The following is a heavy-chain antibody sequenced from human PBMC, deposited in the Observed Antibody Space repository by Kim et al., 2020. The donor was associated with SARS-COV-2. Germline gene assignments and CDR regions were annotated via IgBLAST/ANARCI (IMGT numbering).Heavy chain of an antibody. CDR2: ISSSGSTI. CDR1: GFTFSSYE. D-gene: IGHD3-22*01. CDR3: ATVYYYDSSGYYPTGFDY. J-gene: IGHJ4*02. V-gene: IGHV3-48*03. Sequence: GGSLRLSCAASGFTFSSYEMNWVRQAPGKGLEWVSYISSSGSTIYYADSVKGRFTISRDNAKNSLYLQMNSLRAEDTAVYYCATVYYYDSSGYYPTGFDYWGQGTLVTVSS.